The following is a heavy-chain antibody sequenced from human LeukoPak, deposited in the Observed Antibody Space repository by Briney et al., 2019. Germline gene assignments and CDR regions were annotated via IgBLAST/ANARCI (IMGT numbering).Heavy chain of an antibody. J-gene: IGHJ4*02. CDR1: GYTFTGYY. CDR2: INPNSGGT. V-gene: IGHV1-2*02. D-gene: IGHD6-6*01. CDR3: ARSIAAPSTYYFDY. Sequence: ASVKVSCKASGYTFTGYYMHWVRQAPGQGLEWMGWINPNSGGTNYAQKFQGRVTMTRDTSISTAYMELSRLRSDDTAVYYCARSIAAPSTYYFDYWGQGTLSPSPQ.